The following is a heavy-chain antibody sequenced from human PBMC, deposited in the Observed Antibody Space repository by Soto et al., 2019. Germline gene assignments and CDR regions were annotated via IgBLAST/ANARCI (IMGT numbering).Heavy chain of an antibody. CDR3: AIHEMRYFDWLPSSEDY. J-gene: IGHJ4*02. CDR2: ISGSGGST. V-gene: IGHV3-23*01. CDR1: GFTFSSYA. Sequence: GGSLRLSCTASGFTFSSYAVSWVRQAPGKGLEWVSAISGSGGSTYYADSVKGRFTISRDNSKNTLYLQMNSLRAEDTAVYYCAIHEMRYFDWLPSSEDYWGQGTLVTVSS. D-gene: IGHD3-9*01.